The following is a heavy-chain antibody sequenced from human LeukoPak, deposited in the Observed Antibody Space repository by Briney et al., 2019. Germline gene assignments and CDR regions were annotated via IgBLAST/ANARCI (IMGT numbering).Heavy chain of an antibody. CDR3: ARDRNGGNLFDY. Sequence: SETLSLTCTVSGGSISSGGYYWSWIRQHPGKGLEWIGYIYYSGSTYYNPSLKSRVTISVDTSKNQFSLKLSSVTAADTAVYYCARDRNGGNLFDYWGQGTLVTVSS. CDR1: GGSISSGGYY. J-gene: IGHJ4*02. D-gene: IGHD4-23*01. CDR2: IYYSGST. V-gene: IGHV4-31*03.